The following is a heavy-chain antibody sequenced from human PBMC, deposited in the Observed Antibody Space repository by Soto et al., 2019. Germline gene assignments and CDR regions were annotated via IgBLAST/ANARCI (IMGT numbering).Heavy chain of an antibody. J-gene: IGHJ6*03. Sequence: EVQLLESGGDLVQPGGSLRLSCAASGFTFGSYAMSWVRQAPGKGLEWVSTISFSGSSTYYADSVEGRFTISRDNSKTAMYSQMGPLRAEETALFSGAEQGVPVTHYSYRAVWGKGTTV. CDR3: AEQGVPVTHYSYRAV. D-gene: IGHD3-10*01. CDR2: ISFSGSST. V-gene: IGHV3-23*01. CDR1: GFTFGSYA.